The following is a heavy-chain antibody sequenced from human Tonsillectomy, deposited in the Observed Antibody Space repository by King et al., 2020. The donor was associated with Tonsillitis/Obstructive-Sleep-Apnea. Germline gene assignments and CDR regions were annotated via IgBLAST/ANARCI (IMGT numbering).Heavy chain of an antibody. CDR2: IYYSGST. CDR1: GGSISSSSYY. CDR3: ARHSPPYGGYGLFDY. Sequence: QLQESGPGLVKPSETLSLTCTVSGGSISSSSYYWGWIRQPPGKGLEWIGSIYYSGSTYYNPSLKSRGTISVETSKTPFSLKLSSVTAADTAVYYCARHSPPYGGYGLFDYWGQGTLVTVSS. D-gene: IGHD5-12*01. J-gene: IGHJ4*02. V-gene: IGHV4-39*01.